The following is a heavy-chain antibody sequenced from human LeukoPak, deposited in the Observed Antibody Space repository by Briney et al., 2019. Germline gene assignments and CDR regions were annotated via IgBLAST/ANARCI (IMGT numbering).Heavy chain of an antibody. V-gene: IGHV1-18*01. CDR1: GYTFTSYG. CDR3: ARDPNPYYDFWSGQLHYFDY. J-gene: IGHJ4*02. CDR2: ISAYNVNT. D-gene: IGHD3-3*01. Sequence: ASVKVSCKASGYTFTSYGISWVRQAPGQGLEWMGWISAYNVNTNDAQKLQGRVTMTTDTSTTTAYMELRSLRSDDTAVYYCARDPNPYYDFWSGQLHYFDYWGQGTLVTVSS.